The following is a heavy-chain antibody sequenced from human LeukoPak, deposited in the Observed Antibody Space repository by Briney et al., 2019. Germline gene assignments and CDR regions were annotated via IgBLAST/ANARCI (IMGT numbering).Heavy chain of an antibody. J-gene: IGHJ6*03. D-gene: IGHD2-15*01. Sequence: GASVKVSCKASGGTFSSYAISWVRQAPGQGLEWMGRIIPIFGTANYAQKFQGRVTITTDESTSTAYMELSSLRSEDTAVYYCARDLENCSGGSCPYFYYYYMDVWVKGTTVTVSS. CDR2: IIPIFGTA. CDR3: ARDLENCSGGSCPYFYYYYMDV. V-gene: IGHV1-69*05. CDR1: GGTFSSYA.